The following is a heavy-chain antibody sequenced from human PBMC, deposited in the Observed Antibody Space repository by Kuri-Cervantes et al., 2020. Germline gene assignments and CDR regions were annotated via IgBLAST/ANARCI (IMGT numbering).Heavy chain of an antibody. CDR3: ARDRGVYCSGGSCSVPGGY. V-gene: IGHV6-1*01. Sequence: SQTLSLTCAISGDSVSSNSAAWNWIRQSPSRGLEWLGRTYYRSKWYNDYAVSVKSRITINPDISKNQFSLQLNSVTPEDTAVYYCARDRGVYCSGGSCSVPGGYWGQGTLVTVSS. CDR1: GDSVSSNSAA. D-gene: IGHD2-15*01. J-gene: IGHJ4*02. CDR2: TYYRSKWYN.